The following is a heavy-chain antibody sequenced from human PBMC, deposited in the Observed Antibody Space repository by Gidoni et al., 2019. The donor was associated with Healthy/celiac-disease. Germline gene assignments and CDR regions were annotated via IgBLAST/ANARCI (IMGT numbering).Heavy chain of an antibody. CDR1: GFSLSTSGVG. CDR3: AHLMGAARHYYYYGMDV. D-gene: IGHD6-6*01. V-gene: IGHV2-5*02. CDR2: IYWDDDK. J-gene: IGHJ6*02. Sequence: QITLKESGPTLVKPTQTLTLTCTFSGFSLSTSGVGVGWIRQPPGKALEWLALIYWDDDKRYSPSLKSRLTITKDTSKNQVVLTMTNMDPVDTATYYCAHLMGAARHYYYYGMDVWGQGTTVTVSS.